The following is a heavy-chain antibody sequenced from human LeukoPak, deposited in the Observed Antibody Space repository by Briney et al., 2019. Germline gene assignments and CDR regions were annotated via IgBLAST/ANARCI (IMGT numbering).Heavy chain of an antibody. V-gene: IGHV3-23*01. CDR2: ISGSGGST. J-gene: IGHJ4*02. Sequence: PGGSLRLSCAASGFTFSSYAMSWFRQAPGKGLEWVSAISGSGGSTYYADSVKGRFTISRDNSKNTLYLQMNSLRAEDTAVYYCAKHPHYDYVWGSYIDYWGQGTLVTVSS. D-gene: IGHD3-16*01. CDR3: AKHPHYDYVWGSYIDY. CDR1: GFTFSSYA.